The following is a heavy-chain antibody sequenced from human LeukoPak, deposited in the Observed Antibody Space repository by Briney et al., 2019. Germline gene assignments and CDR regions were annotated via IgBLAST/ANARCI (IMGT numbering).Heavy chain of an antibody. CDR2: INYSGST. Sequence: SSETLSLTCTVSGGSISTNYWSWIRQPPGKGLEWIGHINYSGSTNYNPSLKSRVTISVDTSKNQFSLNLSSVTAADTAVYYCARHGSSRWSTFYFDYWGQGTLVTVSS. CDR1: GGSISTNY. J-gene: IGHJ4*02. V-gene: IGHV4-59*08. CDR3: ARHGSSRWSTFYFDY. D-gene: IGHD6-13*01.